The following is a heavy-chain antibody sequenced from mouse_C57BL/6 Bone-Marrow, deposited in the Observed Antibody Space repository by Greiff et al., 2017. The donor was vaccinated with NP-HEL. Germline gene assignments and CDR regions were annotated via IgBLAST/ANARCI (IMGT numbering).Heavy chain of an antibody. Sequence: SGPVLVKPGASVKMSCKASGYTFTDYYMNWVKQSHGKSLEWIGVINPYNGGTSYNQKFKGKATLTVDKSSSTAYMDLNSLTSEDSAVYYCARPNITTVVASSYYFDYWGQGTTLTVSS. J-gene: IGHJ2*01. CDR2: INPYNGGT. CDR1: GYTFTDYY. D-gene: IGHD1-1*01. V-gene: IGHV1-19*01. CDR3: ARPNITTVVASSYYFDY.